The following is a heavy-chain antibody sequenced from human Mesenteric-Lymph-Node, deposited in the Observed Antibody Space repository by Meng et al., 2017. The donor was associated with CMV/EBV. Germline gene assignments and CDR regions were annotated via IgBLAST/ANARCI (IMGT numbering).Heavy chain of an antibody. J-gene: IGHJ6*02. D-gene: IGHD3-3*01. CDR2: INHSGST. V-gene: IGHV4-34*01. Sequence: GSLRLSCAVYGGSFSGYYWSWIRQPPGKGLEWIGEINHSGSTNYNPSLKSRVTISVDTSKNQFSLKLSSVTAADTAVYYCARDYWSGYPTCMDVWGQGTTVTVSS. CDR1: GGSFSGYY. CDR3: ARDYWSGYPTCMDV.